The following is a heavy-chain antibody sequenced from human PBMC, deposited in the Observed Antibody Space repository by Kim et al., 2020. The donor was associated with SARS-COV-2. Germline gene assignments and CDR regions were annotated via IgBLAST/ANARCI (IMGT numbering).Heavy chain of an antibody. CDR2: IDWDDDK. V-gene: IGHV2-70*11. J-gene: IGHJ6*02. CDR3: ARSRITIFGVVDYGMDV. Sequence: SGPTLVNPTQTLTLTCTFSGFSLSTSGMCVSWIRQPPGKALEWLARIDWDDDKYYSTSLKTRLTISKDTSKNQVVLTMTNMDPVDTAPYYCARSRITIFGVVDYGMDVWGQGTTVTVSS. CDR1: GFSLSTSGMC. D-gene: IGHD3-3*01.